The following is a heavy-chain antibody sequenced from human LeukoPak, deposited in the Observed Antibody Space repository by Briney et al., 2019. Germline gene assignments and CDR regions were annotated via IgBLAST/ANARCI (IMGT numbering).Heavy chain of an antibody. J-gene: IGHJ4*02. Sequence: PGGSLRLSCAASGFTVSSNYMSWVRQAPGKGLEWVSVIYSGGSTYDADSVKGRFTISRDNSKNTLYLQMNSLRAEDTAVYYCTAFDWHKFDYWGQGTLVTVSS. CDR1: GFTVSSNY. CDR3: TAFDWHKFDY. V-gene: IGHV3-66*01. CDR2: IYSGGST. D-gene: IGHD3-9*01.